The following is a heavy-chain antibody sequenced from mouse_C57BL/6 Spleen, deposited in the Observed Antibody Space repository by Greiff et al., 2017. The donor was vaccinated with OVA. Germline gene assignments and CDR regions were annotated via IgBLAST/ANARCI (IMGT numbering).Heavy chain of an antibody. CDR2: IDPSDSYT. CDR1: GYTFTSYW. D-gene: IGHD4-1*01. Sequence: QVQLQQPGAELVMPGASVKLSCKASGYTFTSYWMHWVKQRPGQGLEWIGEIDPSDSYTNYNQKFMGKSTLTVDKSSSTAYMQLSSLTSEDSAVYYCARSGGTDWYFDVWGTGTTVTVSA. V-gene: IGHV1-69*01. J-gene: IGHJ1*03. CDR3: ARSGGTDWYFDV.